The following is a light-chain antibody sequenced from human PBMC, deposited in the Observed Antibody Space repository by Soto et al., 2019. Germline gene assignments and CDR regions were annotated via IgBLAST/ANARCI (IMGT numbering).Light chain of an antibody. CDR1: QSVRSW. J-gene: IGKJ1*01. V-gene: IGKV1-5*03. CDR3: QHYDGYPWT. CDR2: KAS. Sequence: DLQMTQSPSTLSASVGDRVTITCRASQSVRSWLAWYQQKPGKAPNLLIYKASNLETGVPSRFSGSGSGTEFTLSISSLQPDDFATYYCQHYDGYPWTFGQGTKVEVK.